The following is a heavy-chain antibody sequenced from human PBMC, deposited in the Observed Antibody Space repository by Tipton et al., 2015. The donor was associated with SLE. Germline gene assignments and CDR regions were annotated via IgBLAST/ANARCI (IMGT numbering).Heavy chain of an antibody. CDR2: IYYSGST. J-gene: IGHJ5*02. CDR1: GGSISSYY. Sequence: TLSLTCTVSGGSISSYYWSWIRQPPGKGLEWIGHIYYSGSTYYNPPLRSRVAMSIDTSQNQFSLRLTSVTAADTAVYYCAGDRLHLGHPWDWTSWGRGTLVTVSS. V-gene: IGHV4-59*12. D-gene: IGHD3-16*01. CDR3: AGDRLHLGHPWDWTS.